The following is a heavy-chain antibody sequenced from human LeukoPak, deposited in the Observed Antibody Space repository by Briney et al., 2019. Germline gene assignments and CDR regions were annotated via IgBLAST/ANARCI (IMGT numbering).Heavy chain of an antibody. CDR2: IYSGGST. V-gene: IGHV3-66*01. D-gene: IGHD3-10*01. CDR1: GFTVSSNY. Sequence: GGSLRLSCAASGFTVSSNYMSWVRQAPGKGLEWVSVIYSGGSTYYADSVKGRFTISRDNAKNSLYLQMNSLRAEDTAVYYCMSRCGTIWFGESRGGYYYMDVWGKGTTVTISS. J-gene: IGHJ6*03. CDR3: MSRCGTIWFGESRGGYYYMDV.